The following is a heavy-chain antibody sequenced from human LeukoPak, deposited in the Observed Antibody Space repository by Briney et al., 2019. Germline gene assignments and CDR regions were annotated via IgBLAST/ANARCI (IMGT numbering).Heavy chain of an antibody. Sequence: SETLSLTCAVYGGSFSGYYWSWIRQPPGKGLEWIGEINHSGSTNYNPSLKSRVTISVDTSKNQFSLKLSSVTAADTAVYYCARQLISGWFDYWGQGTLVTVSS. J-gene: IGHJ4*02. V-gene: IGHV4-34*01. CDR3: ARQLISGWFDY. CDR1: GGSFSGYY. CDR2: INHSGST. D-gene: IGHD6-19*01.